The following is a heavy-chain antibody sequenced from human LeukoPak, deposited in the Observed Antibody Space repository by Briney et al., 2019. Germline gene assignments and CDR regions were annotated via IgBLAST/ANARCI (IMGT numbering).Heavy chain of an antibody. CDR3: AKDYCADCYSYFQY. J-gene: IGHJ4*02. CDR2: ISHDEKKI. Sequence: GGSLRLSCAASGFTFRNHGMQWVRQAPGKGLEWAALISHDEKKIDYADSVKGRFTISRDNSKNTLYLQMNSLRPEDTAMYYCAKDYCADCYSYFQYWGQGTLVTTSS. D-gene: IGHD2-21*02. V-gene: IGHV3-30*18. CDR1: GFTFRNHG.